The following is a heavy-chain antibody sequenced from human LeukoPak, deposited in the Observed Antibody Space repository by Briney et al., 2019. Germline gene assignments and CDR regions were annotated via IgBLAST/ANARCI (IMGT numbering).Heavy chain of an antibody. CDR3: ARHTYLLWFGEVAFDY. Sequence: PSQTLSLTCTVSGGSISSGSYYWSWIRQPAGKGLEWIGRIYTSGSTNYNPSLKSRVTISVDTSKNQFSLKLSSVTAADTAVYYCARHTYLLWFGEVAFDYWGQGTLVTVSS. D-gene: IGHD3-10*01. CDR1: GGSISSGSYY. V-gene: IGHV4-61*02. CDR2: IYTSGST. J-gene: IGHJ4*02.